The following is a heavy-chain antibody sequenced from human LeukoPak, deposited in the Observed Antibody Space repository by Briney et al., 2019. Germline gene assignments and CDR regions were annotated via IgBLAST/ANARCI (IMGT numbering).Heavy chain of an antibody. Sequence: ASVKVSCKASGGTFSNYAISWVRQAPGQGLEWMGGIIPIFDTADYAQKFQGRLTIIADESTSTAYMELSSLRAEDTAVYYCARDLVGSHTSYSSGAWDYWGQGTLVTVSS. CDR1: GGTFSNYA. J-gene: IGHJ4*02. CDR2: IIPIFDTA. CDR3: ARDLVGSHTSYSSGAWDY. D-gene: IGHD3-9*01. V-gene: IGHV1-69*13.